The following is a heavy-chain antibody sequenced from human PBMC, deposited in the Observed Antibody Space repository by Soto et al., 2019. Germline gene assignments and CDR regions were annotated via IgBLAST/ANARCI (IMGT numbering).Heavy chain of an antibody. CDR3: AREVYYDFWSGFNTHPYYFDD. J-gene: IGHJ4*02. D-gene: IGHD3-3*01. V-gene: IGHV3-30-3*01. CDR2: ISDDGSNT. CDR1: GIPSSLYT. Sequence: PGGALILSCAASGIPSSLYTLQVRHEAPGKGLEWGAAISDDGSNTYYADSVKGRFTISRDNSKNTLYLQMNSLSNEDTAVHYCAREVYYDFWSGFNTHPYYFDDWGQGTLVTVSS.